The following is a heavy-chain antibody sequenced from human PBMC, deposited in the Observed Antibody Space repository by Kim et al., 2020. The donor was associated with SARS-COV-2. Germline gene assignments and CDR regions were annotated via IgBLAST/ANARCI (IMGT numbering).Heavy chain of an antibody. J-gene: IGHJ4*02. CDR2: T. D-gene: IGHD7-27*01. Sequence: TQYAQKCQGRVTQTRDTTLTTDDMELSSLRSDDTAVYYCAREVSGTGGFEYWGQGTLVTVSS. CDR3: AREVSGTGGFEY. V-gene: IGHV1-2*02.